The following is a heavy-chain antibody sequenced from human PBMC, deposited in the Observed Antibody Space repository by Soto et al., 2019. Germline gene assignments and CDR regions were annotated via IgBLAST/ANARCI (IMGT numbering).Heavy chain of an antibody. V-gene: IGHV3-21*01. Sequence: GGSLRLSCAASGITFSNYNMNWVRQAPGKGLEWVSSISSSTTYIFYADSVKGRFTISRDNAKNSLYLQMNSLRAEDTAIYYCARDRYSGTYHPTSAFDLWGQGTMVTVSS. J-gene: IGHJ3*01. CDR1: GITFSNYN. D-gene: IGHD1-26*01. CDR3: ARDRYSGTYHPTSAFDL. CDR2: ISSSTTYI.